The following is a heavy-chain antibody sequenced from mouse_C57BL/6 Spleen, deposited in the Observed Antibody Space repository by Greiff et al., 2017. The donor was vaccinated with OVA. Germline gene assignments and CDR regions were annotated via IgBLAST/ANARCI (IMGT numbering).Heavy chain of an antibody. CDR2: IDPANGNT. D-gene: IGHD1-1*01. CDR1: GFNIKNTY. CDR3: ASLYYGSSSWFAY. Sequence: EVQLQQSVAELVRPGASVKLSCTASGFNIKNTYMHWVKQRPEQGLEWIGRIDPANGNTKYAPKFQGKATITADTSSNTAYLQLSSLTSEDTAIYYCASLYYGSSSWFAYWGQGTLVTVSA. J-gene: IGHJ3*01. V-gene: IGHV14-3*01.